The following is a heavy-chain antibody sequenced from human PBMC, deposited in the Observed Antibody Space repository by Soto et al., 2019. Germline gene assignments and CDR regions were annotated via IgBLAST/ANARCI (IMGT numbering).Heavy chain of an antibody. CDR2: ISDNGGTT. Sequence: PGGSLRLSCAASEFTFSNYAMSWVRQAPGKGLEWVSSISDNGGTTYYADSVKGRFTISRDNSKNTLYLQMNSLRAEDTAVYYSARDSFAAPLINWFDPWGQGTLVTVSS. D-gene: IGHD6-25*01. CDR1: EFTFSNYA. CDR3: ARDSFAAPLINWFDP. J-gene: IGHJ5*02. V-gene: IGHV3-23*01.